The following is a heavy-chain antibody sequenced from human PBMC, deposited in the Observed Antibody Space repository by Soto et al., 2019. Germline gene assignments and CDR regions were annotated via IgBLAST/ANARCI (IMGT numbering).Heavy chain of an antibody. J-gene: IGHJ6*02. CDR1: GFTFSTYA. CDR3: AKTRSQYYYYYGMDV. V-gene: IGHV3-23*01. D-gene: IGHD4-17*01. CDR2: ISGSGGST. Sequence: PGGSLRLSCAASGFTFSTYAMAWVRQAPGKGLEWVSGISGSGGSTYYADSVKGRFTISRDNSKNTLFLQMNSLRAEDTALYYCAKTRSQYYYYYGMDVWGQGTTVTVSS.